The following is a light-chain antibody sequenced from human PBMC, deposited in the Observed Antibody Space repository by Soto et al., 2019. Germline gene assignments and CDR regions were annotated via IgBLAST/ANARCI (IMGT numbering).Light chain of an antibody. V-gene: IGLV2-14*01. CDR1: SSDVGGYKF. J-gene: IGLJ1*01. Sequence: QSVLTQPASVSGSPGQSITISCTGTSSDVGGYKFVSWYQQHPGKAPKLMISEVSNRPSGVSSRFSGSKSGNTASLTISGLQAADEDDYYCVSYTGRIYVFGTVTKLTVL. CDR2: EVS. CDR3: VSYTGRIYV.